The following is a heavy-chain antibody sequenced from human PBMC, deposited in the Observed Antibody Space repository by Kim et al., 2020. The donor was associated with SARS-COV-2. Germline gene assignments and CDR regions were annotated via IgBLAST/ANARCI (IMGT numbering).Heavy chain of an antibody. CDR3: TRAARIVVVPVHGMDV. D-gene: IGHD2-2*01. CDR1: GFTFGDYA. Sequence: GGSLRLSCTASGFTFGDYAMSWVRQAPGKGLEWVGFIRSKAYGGTTEYAASVKGRFNISRDDSKSIAYLQMNSLKTEDTAVYYCTRAARIVVVPVHGMDVWGQGTTVTVSS. CDR2: IRSKAYGGTT. J-gene: IGHJ6*02. V-gene: IGHV3-49*04.